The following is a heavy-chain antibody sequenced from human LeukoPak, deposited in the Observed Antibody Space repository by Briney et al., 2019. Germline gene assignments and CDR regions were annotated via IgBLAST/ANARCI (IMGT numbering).Heavy chain of an antibody. V-gene: IGHV4-39*01. D-gene: IGHD4-23*01. CDR2: IYDSRTI. Sequence: GSLRLSCAVSGFTFSRYWMSWVRQSPGKGLEWIGSIYDSRTIYYNPSLNSRVTISAVTSKNQFSLQLNSVTAADTAVYYCARHDGRSGGTMGALDSWGQGSLVTVSS. CDR1: GFTFSRYW. J-gene: IGHJ4*02. CDR3: ARHDGRSGGTMGALDS.